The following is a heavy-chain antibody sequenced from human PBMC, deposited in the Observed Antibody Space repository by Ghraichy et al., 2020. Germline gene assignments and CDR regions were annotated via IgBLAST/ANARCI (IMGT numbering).Heavy chain of an antibody. J-gene: IGHJ4*02. CDR1: GGSISSSSYY. CDR3: ARLHDYGDSY. D-gene: IGHD4-17*01. CDR2: IYYSGST. Sequence: SETLSLTCTVSGGSISSSSYYWGWIRQPPGKGLEWIGSIYYSGSTYYNPSLKSRVTISVDTSKNQFSLKLSSVTAADTAVYYCARLHDYGDSYWGQGTLVTVSS. V-gene: IGHV4-39*01.